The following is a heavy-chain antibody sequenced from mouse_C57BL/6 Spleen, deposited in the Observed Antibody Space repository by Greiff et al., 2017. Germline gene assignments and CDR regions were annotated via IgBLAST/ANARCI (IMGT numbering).Heavy chain of an antibody. CDR2: IHPNSGST. D-gene: IGHD1-1*01. CDR1: GYTFTSYW. V-gene: IGHV1-64*01. Sequence: QVQLQQPGAELVKPGASVKLSCKASGYTFTSYWMHWVKQRPGQGLEWIGMIHPNSGSTNYNEKFKSKATLTVDKSSSTAYMQLSSLTSEDSAVYYCASQVQPLYYGSSYEEFAYWGQGTLVTVSA. CDR3: ASQVQPLYYGSSYEEFAY. J-gene: IGHJ3*01.